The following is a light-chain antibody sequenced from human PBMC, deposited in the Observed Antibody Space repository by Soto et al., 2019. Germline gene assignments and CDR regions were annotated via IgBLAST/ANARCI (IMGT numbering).Light chain of an antibody. CDR1: QTIASRY. J-gene: IGKJ5*01. CDR2: RTF. Sequence: IVLTQSPGILSLSPVERATLSCRASQTIASRYLAWYQHQPGHAPRLLIYRTFARAPGIPDRFSGGGSGADFTLTISRLERVDFALYYCQQYDTSPPTFGQGTRLDIK. CDR3: QQYDTSPPT. V-gene: IGKV3-20*01.